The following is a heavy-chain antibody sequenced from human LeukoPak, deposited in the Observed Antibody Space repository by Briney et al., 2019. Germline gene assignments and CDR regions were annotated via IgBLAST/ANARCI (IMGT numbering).Heavy chain of an antibody. CDR2: ISGDGGST. J-gene: IGHJ4*02. CDR3: AKGARIAAGRDYFDY. Sequence: GGSLRLSCAASGFTFDDHAMHWVRQAPGKGLEWVSLISGDGGSTYYADSVKGRFTISRDNSKNSLYLQMNSLRTEDTALYYCAKGARIAAGRDYFDYWGQGTLVTVSS. V-gene: IGHV3-43*02. CDR1: GFTFDDHA. D-gene: IGHD6-13*01.